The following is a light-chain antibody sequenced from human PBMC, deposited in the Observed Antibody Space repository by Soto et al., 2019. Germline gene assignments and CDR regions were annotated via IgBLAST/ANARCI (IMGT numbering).Light chain of an antibody. J-gene: IGLJ1*01. Sequence: QSALTQPASVSGSPGQSITISCTGTSSDVGGYNFVSWYQQHPGKATKLMIYEVSNRPSGVFSRFSGSKSANTASLTISGLQAEDEADYSCSSYTTSSTYVFGTGTKLTVL. CDR3: SSYTTSSTYV. CDR1: SSDVGGYNF. V-gene: IGLV2-14*01. CDR2: EVS.